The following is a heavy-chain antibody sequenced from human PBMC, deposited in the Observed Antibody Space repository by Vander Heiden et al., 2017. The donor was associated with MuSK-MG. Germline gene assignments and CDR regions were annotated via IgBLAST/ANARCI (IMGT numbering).Heavy chain of an antibody. V-gene: IGHV3-23*01. J-gene: IGHJ4*02. D-gene: IGHD2-2*01. CDR3: AKDTQYQLLWVDYFDY. CDR2: INANGGST. CDR1: GFSFGRYG. Sequence: EVQLLESGGGLVQPGGSLSLACAASGFSFGRYGMSWVRQAPGKGLEWDSAINANGGSTYYADSVKGRFTISRDNSKNTLYLQMNGLRAEDTAVYYCAKDTQYQLLWVDYFDYWGQGTLVTVSS.